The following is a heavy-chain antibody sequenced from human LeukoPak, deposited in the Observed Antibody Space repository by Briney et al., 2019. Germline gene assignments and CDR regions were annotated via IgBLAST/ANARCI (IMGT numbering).Heavy chain of an antibody. CDR2: IYYSGST. J-gene: IGHJ4*02. CDR3: AREVTVASFDY. Sequence: SQTLSLTCTVSGGSISSGDYYWSWIRQPPGKGLAWIGYIYYSGSTYYNPSLKSRVTISVDTSKNQFSLKLSSGTAADTAVYYCAREVTVASFDYWGQGTPVTVSS. D-gene: IGHD4-23*01. CDR1: GGSISSGDYY. V-gene: IGHV4-30-4*01.